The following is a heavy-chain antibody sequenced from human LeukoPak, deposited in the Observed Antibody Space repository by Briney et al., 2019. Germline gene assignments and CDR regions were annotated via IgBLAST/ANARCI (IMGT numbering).Heavy chain of an antibody. Sequence: SETLWLTCTVSGGSTNSHSYYWGWIRQPPGKGLEWIGSVYYDGTSYSNPSLKSRAAVFVGTSRDQFSLDLSFVTAADTALYCCVRHISTNTGYFDSCGEGILVSVSS. CDR3: VRHISTNTGYFDS. CDR1: GGSTNSHSYY. J-gene: IGHJ4*02. CDR2: VYYDGTS. D-gene: IGHD5-24*01. V-gene: IGHV4-39*01.